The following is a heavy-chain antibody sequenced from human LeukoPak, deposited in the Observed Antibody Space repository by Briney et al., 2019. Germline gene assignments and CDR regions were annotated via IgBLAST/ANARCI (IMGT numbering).Heavy chain of an antibody. Sequence: NPSETLSLTCTVSGGSISSSGYYWGWIRQPPGKGLEWIGSIYYSGNTYYNPSLKSRVTISVDTSKNRFSLNLSSVTAADTAVYHCAIQSTQRGMVGGIGEFDCWGQGTPVTVSS. V-gene: IGHV4-39*01. CDR1: GGSISSSGYY. CDR3: AIQSTQRGMVGGIGEFDC. CDR2: IYYSGNT. J-gene: IGHJ4*02. D-gene: IGHD3-16*02.